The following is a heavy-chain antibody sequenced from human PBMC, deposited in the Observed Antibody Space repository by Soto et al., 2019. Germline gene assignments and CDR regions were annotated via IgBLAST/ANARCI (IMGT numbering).Heavy chain of an antibody. Sequence: GSLRLSCAASGFTFNSYAMNWVRQAPGKGLAWVSAIGTDGNTYYANSVKGRFTISRDNSRTTLYLQMNSLRVEDTALYYCVRKYPGTRPFDYWGQGPLVTVSS. D-gene: IGHD2-2*01. CDR1: GFTFNSYA. CDR2: IGTDGNT. J-gene: IGHJ4*01. V-gene: IGHV3-23*01. CDR3: VRKYPGTRPFDY.